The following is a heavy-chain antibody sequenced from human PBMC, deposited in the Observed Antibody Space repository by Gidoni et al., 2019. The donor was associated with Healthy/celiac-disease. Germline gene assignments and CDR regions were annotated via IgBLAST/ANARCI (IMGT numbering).Heavy chain of an antibody. V-gene: IGHV1-69*04. CDR1: GGTFSSYA. Sequence: QVQLVQSGAEVKKPGSSVKVSCKASGGTFSSYAISWVRQAPGQGLEWMGRIIPILGIANYAQKFQGRVTITADKSTSTAYMELSSLRSEDTAVYYCAGPDFWSNYYYMDVWGKGTTVTVSS. CDR2: IIPILGIA. J-gene: IGHJ6*03. D-gene: IGHD3-3*01. CDR3: AGPDFWSNYYYMDV.